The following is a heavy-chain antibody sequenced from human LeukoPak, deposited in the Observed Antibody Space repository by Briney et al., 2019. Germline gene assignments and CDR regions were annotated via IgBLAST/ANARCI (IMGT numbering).Heavy chain of an antibody. CDR1: GGSISGYY. J-gene: IGHJ4*02. D-gene: IGHD2-21*02. CDR2: IYYSGST. V-gene: IGHV4-31*03. Sequence: KPSETLSLTCTVSGGSISGYYWSWIRQHPGKGLEWIGYIYYSGSTYYNPSLKSRVTISVDTSKNQFSLKLSSVTAADTAVYYCARVYCGGDCYLGETFDYWGQGTLVTVSS. CDR3: ARVYCGGDCYLGETFDY.